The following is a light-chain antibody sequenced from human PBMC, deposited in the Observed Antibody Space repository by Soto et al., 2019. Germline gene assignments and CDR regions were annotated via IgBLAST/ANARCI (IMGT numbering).Light chain of an antibody. J-gene: IGKJ5*01. V-gene: IGKV3-11*01. CDR2: DAS. CDR1: QSVRGN. CDR3: QQRSNWST. Sequence: EIVLTQSPGTLSLSPGERATLSCRASQSVRGNLAWYQQKPGQAPRLLIYDASNRATGIPARFSGSGSGTDFTLTISSLEPEDFAVYYCQQRSNWSTFGQGTRLEIK.